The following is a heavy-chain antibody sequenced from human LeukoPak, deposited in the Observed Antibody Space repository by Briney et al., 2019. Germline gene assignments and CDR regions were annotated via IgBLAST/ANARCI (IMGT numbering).Heavy chain of an antibody. V-gene: IGHV3-33*05. Sequence: GGSLRLSCAASGFTFSTYGMQWVRQAPGKGLEWVAVIVGDGSKAHCADSVRGRFTVSRDNSKNTLYLQMNSLRAEDTAVYYCARDSITGDNSLDFWGRGTLVIVSS. CDR3: ARDSITGDNSLDF. CDR2: IVGDGSKA. J-gene: IGHJ4*02. CDR1: GFTFSTYG. D-gene: IGHD7-27*01.